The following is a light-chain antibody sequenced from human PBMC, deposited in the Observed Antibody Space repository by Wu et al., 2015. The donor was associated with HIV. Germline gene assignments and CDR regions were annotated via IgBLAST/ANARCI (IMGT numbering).Light chain of an antibody. CDR2: DAS. V-gene: IGKV1-13*02. J-gene: IGKJ5*01. CDR3: QQLNSFPLT. CDR1: QDISTY. Sequence: AIQLTQSPSSLSASIGDRVNITCRASQDISTYLAWYQQTPGKAPRVLIYDASTLQSEVSSRFSGSGSGADFTLTISGLQREDFAVYFCQQLNSFPLTFGQGSRLEI.